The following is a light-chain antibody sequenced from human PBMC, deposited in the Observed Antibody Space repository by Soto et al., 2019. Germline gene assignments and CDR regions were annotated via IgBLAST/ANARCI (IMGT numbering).Light chain of an antibody. V-gene: IGKV1-16*01. CDR2: AAS. J-gene: IGKJ1*01. CDR1: QDIGSS. CDR3: QQYNSYPRT. Sequence: DIQMTQSPSSLSVSVGDRVTITCRASQDIGSSLGWFQQKPGKAPKSLIYAASTLQVGVPSRFSGCGSGTDFILTISSLQPEDFATYYCQQYNSYPRTFGQGTKVEIK.